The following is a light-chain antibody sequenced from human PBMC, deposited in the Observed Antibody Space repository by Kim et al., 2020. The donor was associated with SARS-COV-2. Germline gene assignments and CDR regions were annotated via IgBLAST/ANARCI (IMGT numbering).Light chain of an antibody. J-gene: IGKJ4*01. CDR1: TSVSSN. CDR2: GAS. V-gene: IGKV3-15*01. Sequence: LSVFPGVRATLSCMASTSVSSNVAWYQQKPGQAPRLLIYGASTRATGIPARFSGSVSGTEFTLFISSLQSEDFVVYYCQQYNNWLSFGGGTKLEIK. CDR3: QQYNNWLS.